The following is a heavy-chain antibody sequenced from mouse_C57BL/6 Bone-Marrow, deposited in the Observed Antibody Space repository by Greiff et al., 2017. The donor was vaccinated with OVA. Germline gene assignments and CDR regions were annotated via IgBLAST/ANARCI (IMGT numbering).Heavy chain of an antibody. J-gene: IGHJ4*01. Sequence: QVQLQQPGAELVKPGASVKLSCKASGYTFTSYWMHWVKQRPGQGLEWIGMIHPNSGSTNYNEKFKSKATLTVDKSSSTAYMQLSSLTSEDSAVYYCARGRGQLNFPPYYYAMDYWGQGTSVTVSS. V-gene: IGHV1-64*01. D-gene: IGHD3-2*02. CDR3: ARGRGQLNFPPYYYAMDY. CDR1: GYTFTSYW. CDR2: IHPNSGST.